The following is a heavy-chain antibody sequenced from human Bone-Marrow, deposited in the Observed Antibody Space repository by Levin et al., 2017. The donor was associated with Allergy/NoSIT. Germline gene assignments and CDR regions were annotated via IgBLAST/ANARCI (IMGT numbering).Heavy chain of an antibody. CDR3: ARHLCPNSRCYPDPHYYNWLDP. J-gene: IGHJ5*02. Sequence: NPSETLSLTCTVSGDSMTNNYWSWIRQSPGKGLEWIGYVYYSGSGTTRYNPSFTSRAAISVDTSKNQFSLKLRSVTAADTAVYYCARHLCPNSRCYPDPHYYNWLDPWGQGTLVTVSS. V-gene: IGHV4-59*08. D-gene: IGHD2-8*01. CDR2: VYYSGSGTT. CDR1: GDSMTNNY.